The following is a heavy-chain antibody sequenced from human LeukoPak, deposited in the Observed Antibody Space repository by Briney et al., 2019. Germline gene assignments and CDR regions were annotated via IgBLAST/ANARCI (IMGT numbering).Heavy chain of an antibody. Sequence: GRSLRLSCAASGLTFSSYGMHWVRQAPGKGLEWVAVISYDGSNKYYADSVKGRFTISRDNSKNTLYLQMNSLRAEDTAVYYCAKAEVDTGAFDIWGQGTMVTVSS. J-gene: IGHJ3*02. D-gene: IGHD5-18*01. CDR3: AKAEVDTGAFDI. CDR2: ISYDGSNK. CDR1: GLTFSSYG. V-gene: IGHV3-30*18.